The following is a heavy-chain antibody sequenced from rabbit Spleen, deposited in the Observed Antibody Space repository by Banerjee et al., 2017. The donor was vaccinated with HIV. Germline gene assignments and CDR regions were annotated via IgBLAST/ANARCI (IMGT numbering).Heavy chain of an antibody. CDR3: ARGVDGYGYATSRLDL. V-gene: IGHV1S45*01. D-gene: IGHD6-1*01. J-gene: IGHJ3*01. CDR1: GIDFIAYYY. CDR2: IYTGTGDT. Sequence: QAQLEESGGDLVKPGGTLPLTSKASGIDFIAYYYMCWVRPSPGKGPEWIACIYTGTGDTYYATWAEGRFSISKTSSTTVALQMTSLTAADTATYFCARGVDGYGYATSRLDLWGPGTLVTVS.